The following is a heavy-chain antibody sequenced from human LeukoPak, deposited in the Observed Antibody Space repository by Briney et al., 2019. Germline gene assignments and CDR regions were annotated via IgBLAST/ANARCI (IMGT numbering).Heavy chain of an antibody. J-gene: IGHJ4*02. V-gene: IGHV3-23*01. Sequence: GGSLRLSCAASGLTFINYAMSWVRQAPGKGLEWVSTITTSDGNTYYADSVKGRFTVSRVNSKNTLFLQMNSLRAEDTAVYYCAKDGGLWVSAHWGDSWGRGTLVTVSS. CDR1: GLTFINYA. CDR2: ITTSDGNT. D-gene: IGHD7-27*01. CDR3: AKDGGLWVSAHWGDS.